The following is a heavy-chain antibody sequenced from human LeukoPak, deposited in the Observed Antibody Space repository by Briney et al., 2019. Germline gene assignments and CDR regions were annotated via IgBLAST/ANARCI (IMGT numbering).Heavy chain of an antibody. V-gene: IGHV3-21*01. Sequence: GGSLRLSCAASGFTFSSYNMNWVRQAPGKGLEWVSSISSSSSYTYYADSVKGRFTISRDNAKNSLYLQMNSLRAEDTAVYYCARVWGYGGHSWGQGTLVTVSS. CDR2: ISSSSSYT. CDR3: ARVWGYGGHS. D-gene: IGHD1-26*01. J-gene: IGHJ4*02. CDR1: GFTFSSYN.